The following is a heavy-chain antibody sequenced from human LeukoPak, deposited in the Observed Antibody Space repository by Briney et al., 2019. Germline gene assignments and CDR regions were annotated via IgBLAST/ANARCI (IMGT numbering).Heavy chain of an antibody. Sequence: GGSLRLSCAASGFTFSSYSMNWVRQAPGQGLEWVSYISSSSSTIHYADSLKGRFTISRDNAKNSLYLQMNSLRDEDTAVYYCARQRQGSFDYWGPGTLVTVSS. CDR1: GFTFSSYS. CDR2: ISSSSSTI. J-gene: IGHJ4*02. V-gene: IGHV3-48*02. CDR3: ARQRQGSFDY. D-gene: IGHD2-15*01.